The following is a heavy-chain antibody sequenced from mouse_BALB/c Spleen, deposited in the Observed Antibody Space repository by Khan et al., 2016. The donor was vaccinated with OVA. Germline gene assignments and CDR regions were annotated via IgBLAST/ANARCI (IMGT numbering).Heavy chain of an antibody. CDR1: GYSITSGYA. Sequence: EVQLQESGPGLVKPSQSLSLTCTVTGYSITSGYAWNWIRQFPGNKLEWMGYISYSGGTSYNPSLKSRISITRDTSKNQFFLQLNSVTTEDTATXYCARGNYYGYYFDYWGQGTTLTVSS. J-gene: IGHJ2*01. D-gene: IGHD1-1*01. V-gene: IGHV3-2*02. CDR3: ARGNYYGYYFDY. CDR2: ISYSGGT.